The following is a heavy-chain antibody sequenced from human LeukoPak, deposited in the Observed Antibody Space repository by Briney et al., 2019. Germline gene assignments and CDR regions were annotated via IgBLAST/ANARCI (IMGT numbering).Heavy chain of an antibody. CDR3: AKDYTRSWTGRGFDI. CDR2: ISSSGGST. D-gene: IGHD3/OR15-3a*01. CDR1: GFTFSTYG. V-gene: IGHV3-23*01. Sequence: PGGSLRLSCAASGFTFSTYGLTWVRQAPGKGLEWVSTISSSGGSTYYADSVKGRFTISRDNSKNTLYLQMNSLRAEDTAVYYCAKDYTRSWTGRGFDIRGQGTMITVSS. J-gene: IGHJ3*02.